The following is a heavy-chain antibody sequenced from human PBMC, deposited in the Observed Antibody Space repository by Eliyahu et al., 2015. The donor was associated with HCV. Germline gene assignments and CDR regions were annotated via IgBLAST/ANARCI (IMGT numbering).Heavy chain of an antibody. Sequence: QVQLQESGPGLVKPSETLSLTCTVXGGSISNYYWTWIRQPPGKGLDWIGYIYYSGSTNYNPSLKSRVSISVDTSKNQFSLKLSSVTAADTAVYYCAREQGAHLGYAFDYWGQGTLVTVSS. CDR2: IYYSGST. J-gene: IGHJ4*02. V-gene: IGHV4-59*01. CDR3: AREQGAHLGYAFDY. D-gene: IGHD2-8*01. CDR1: GGSISNYY.